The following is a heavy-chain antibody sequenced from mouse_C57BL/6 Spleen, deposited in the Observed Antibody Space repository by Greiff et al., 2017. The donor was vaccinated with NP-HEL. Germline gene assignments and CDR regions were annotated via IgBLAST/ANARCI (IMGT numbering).Heavy chain of an antibody. J-gene: IGHJ4*01. V-gene: IGHV5-6*01. CDR2: ISSGGSYT. Sequence: VQLQQSGGDLVKPGGSLKLSCAASGFTFSSYGMSWVRQTPDKRLEWVATISSGGSYTYYPDSVKGRFTISRDNAKNTLYLQMSSLKSEDTAMYYCARQYGSSDYAMDYWGQGTSVTVSS. CDR3: ARQYGSSDYAMDY. D-gene: IGHD1-1*01. CDR1: GFTFSSYG.